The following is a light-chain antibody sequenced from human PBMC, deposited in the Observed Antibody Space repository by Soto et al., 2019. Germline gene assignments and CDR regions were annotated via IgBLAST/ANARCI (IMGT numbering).Light chain of an antibody. CDR2: GNS. CDR1: SSNIGAGYD. CDR3: QSYDSSLSGWV. J-gene: IGLJ3*02. Sequence: QSVLTQPPSVSGAPGQRVTISCTGSSSNIGAGYDVHCYQQFPGTAPKLLIYGNSNRPSGVPDRFSGSKSGTSASLAITGLQAEDEADYYCQSYDSSLSGWVFGGGTKLTVL. V-gene: IGLV1-40*01.